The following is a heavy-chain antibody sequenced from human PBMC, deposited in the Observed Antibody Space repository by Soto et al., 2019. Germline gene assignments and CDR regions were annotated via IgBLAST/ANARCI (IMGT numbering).Heavy chain of an antibody. J-gene: IGHJ3*02. CDR1: GGSISSSVYY. CDR2: MYYSGST. V-gene: IGHV4-39*02. Sequence: LSLTCTVSGGSISSSVYYWGWIRQPPGKGLEWIGSMYYSGSTYYNPSLKSRVTISVDTSKNQFSLKLSSATAADTAVYYCAREIGPPQDAFDIWGQGTMVTVS. CDR3: AREIGPPQDAFDI.